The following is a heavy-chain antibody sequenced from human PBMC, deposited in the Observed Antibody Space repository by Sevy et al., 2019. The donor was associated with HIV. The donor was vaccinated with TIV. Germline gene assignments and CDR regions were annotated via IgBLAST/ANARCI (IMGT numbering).Heavy chain of an antibody. CDR1: GGSFSGYY. CDR3: ARHCGSTSCSHAFDI. CDR2: INHSGST. Sequence: SETLSLTCAVYGGSFSGYYWSWIRQPPGKGLEWIGEINHSGSTNYNPSLKSRVTISVDTSKNQFSLKLSSVTAADTAVYYCARHCGSTSCSHAFDIWGQGTMVTVSS. D-gene: IGHD2-2*01. V-gene: IGHV4-34*01. J-gene: IGHJ3*02.